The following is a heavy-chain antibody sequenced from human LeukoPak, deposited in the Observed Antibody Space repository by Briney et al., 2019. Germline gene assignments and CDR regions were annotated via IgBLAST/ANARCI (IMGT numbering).Heavy chain of an antibody. CDR1: GFTFSSYG. CDR3: AASAWDY. J-gene: IGHJ4*02. Sequence: PGRSLRLSCAASGFTFSSYGMHWVRQAPGKGLEWVAVISCDGSNKYYADAVKGRFTISRDNSKNPLYLQMNSLRAEDTAVYYCAASAWDYWGQGPLVTVSS. V-gene: IGHV3-30*03. D-gene: IGHD3-10*01. CDR2: ISCDGSNK.